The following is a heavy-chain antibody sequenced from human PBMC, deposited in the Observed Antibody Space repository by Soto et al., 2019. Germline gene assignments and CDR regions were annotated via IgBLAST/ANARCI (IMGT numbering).Heavy chain of an antibody. J-gene: IGHJ6*02. CDR3: AKSGQSSWLNVDV. CDR2: ISGSGDST. D-gene: IGHD6-13*01. V-gene: IGHV3-23*01. CDR1: GFTFSSYS. Sequence: PGGSLRLSCVASGFTFSSYSTNWVRQAPGKGLEWVSTISGSGDSTYYADSVKGRFTISKDNSKNTLSLQMNSLRVEDTAVYYCAKSGQSSWLNVDVWGQGTTFIVSS.